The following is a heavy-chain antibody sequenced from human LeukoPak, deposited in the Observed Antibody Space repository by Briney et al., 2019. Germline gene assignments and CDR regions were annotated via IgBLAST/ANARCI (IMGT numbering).Heavy chain of an antibody. CDR2: IYSSGNT. CDR1: GDSVSRSNYY. Sequence: PSEALSLTCTVSGDSVSRSNYYWDWIRLPPGKGLEWLGSIYSSGNTYYNPSLKSRVTISVDTSKNQFSLKLSSVTAADTAVYYCARRYGSSWYVDYWGQGTLVTVSS. D-gene: IGHD6-13*01. V-gene: IGHV4-39*01. CDR3: ARRYGSSWYVDY. J-gene: IGHJ4*02.